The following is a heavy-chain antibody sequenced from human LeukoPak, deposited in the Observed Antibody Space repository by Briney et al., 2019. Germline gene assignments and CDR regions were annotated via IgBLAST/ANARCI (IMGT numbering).Heavy chain of an antibody. Sequence: ASVKVSCKASGYTFTSYDINWVRQATGQGLEWIGWMNPNSGNTGYAQKFQGRVTITRNPSISTAYMELSSLRSEDTAVYYCARGGLDNYYDSSGYYANWFDPWGQGTLVTVSS. J-gene: IGHJ5*02. CDR2: MNPNSGNT. CDR3: ARGGLDNYYDSSGYYANWFDP. D-gene: IGHD3-22*01. CDR1: GYTFTSYD. V-gene: IGHV1-8*03.